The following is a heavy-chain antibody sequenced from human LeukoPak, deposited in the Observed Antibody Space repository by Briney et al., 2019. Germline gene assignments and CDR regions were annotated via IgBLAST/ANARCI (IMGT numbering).Heavy chain of an antibody. CDR2: IHYSGST. CDR3: VRLGGNWNYFDY. V-gene: IGHV4-59*08. J-gene: IGHJ4*02. D-gene: IGHD1-20*01. Sequence: SETLSLTCSVSGASITTYYWSWIRQPPGKGLEWIAYIHYSGSTSYNPSLKSRLTISLDTSKNQFSLKLSSVTAADTAVYHCVRLGGNWNYFDYWGQGTLVTVSS. CDR1: GASITTYY.